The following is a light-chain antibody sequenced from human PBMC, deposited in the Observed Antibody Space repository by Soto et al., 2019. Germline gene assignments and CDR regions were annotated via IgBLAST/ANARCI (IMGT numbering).Light chain of an antibody. CDR2: GAS. CDR3: KQYGSPGT. Sequence: EIVLTQSPGTLSLSPGERATLSCRASQSVSNNYLAWYQQKPGQAPRLLIYGASNRATGIPDRFSGSGSGKDFTLTISRLEPEDFAVYYCKQYGSPGTFGQGTKVDIK. CDR1: QSVSNNY. J-gene: IGKJ1*01. V-gene: IGKV3-20*01.